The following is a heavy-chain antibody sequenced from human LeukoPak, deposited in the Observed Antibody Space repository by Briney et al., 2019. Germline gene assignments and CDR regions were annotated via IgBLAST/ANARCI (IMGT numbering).Heavy chain of an antibody. CDR1: GGSFSGYY. V-gene: IGHV4-34*01. CDR3: ARGILSGYYFDS. CDR2: IHYSGSA. Sequence: SETLSLTCAVYGGSFSGYYWSWIRQSPGKGLEWIAEIHYSGSARYNPSLKSRVTISGDPSKNQVSLRVTSVTAADTAEYYCARGILSGYYFDSWGQGSLVTVSS. J-gene: IGHJ4*02. D-gene: IGHD2-15*01.